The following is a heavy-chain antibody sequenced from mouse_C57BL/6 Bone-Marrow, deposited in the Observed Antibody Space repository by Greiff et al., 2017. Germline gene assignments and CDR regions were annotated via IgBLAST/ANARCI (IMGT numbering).Heavy chain of an antibody. Sequence: EVQLQQSGAELVRPGASVKLSCTASGFNIKDDYMHWVKQRPEQGLEWIGWLDPENGDTEYASKFQGKAPITADPSSNTAYLQLSSLTSEDTAVYYCTTFPLITTVVATDYFDYWGQGTTLTVSS. CDR2: LDPENGDT. V-gene: IGHV14-4*01. J-gene: IGHJ2*01. CDR3: TTFPLITTVVATDYFDY. D-gene: IGHD1-1*01. CDR1: GFNIKDDY.